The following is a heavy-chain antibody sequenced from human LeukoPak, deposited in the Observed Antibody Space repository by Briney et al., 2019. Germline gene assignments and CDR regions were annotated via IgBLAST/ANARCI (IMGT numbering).Heavy chain of an antibody. CDR3: AREEMPGKFDY. Sequence: SETLSLTCAVSGDSISSSHWWSWVRRSPGKGLEWIGEIYHSGNTNYNPSLKSRVAISLDKSSNQFSLRLTSVTAADTAMYFCAREEMPGKFDYWGQGTLVTVSS. CDR2: IYHSGNT. D-gene: IGHD1-26*01. J-gene: IGHJ4*02. CDR1: GDSISSSHW. V-gene: IGHV4-4*02.